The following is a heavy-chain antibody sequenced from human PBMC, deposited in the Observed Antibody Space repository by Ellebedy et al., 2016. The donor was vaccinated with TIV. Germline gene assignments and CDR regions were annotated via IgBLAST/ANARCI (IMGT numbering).Heavy chain of an antibody. CDR1: GFTFSSYA. J-gene: IGHJ6*02. D-gene: IGHD4-17*01. CDR2: ISSNGGST. CDR3: AKAPPMTTVTTVPMDV. V-gene: IGHV3-64D*06. Sequence: GGSLRLSXSASGFTFSSYAMHWVRQAPGKGLEYVSAISSNGGSTYYADSVKGRFTISRDNSKNTLYLQMSSLRAEDTAVYYCAKAPPMTTVTTVPMDVWGQGTTVTVSS.